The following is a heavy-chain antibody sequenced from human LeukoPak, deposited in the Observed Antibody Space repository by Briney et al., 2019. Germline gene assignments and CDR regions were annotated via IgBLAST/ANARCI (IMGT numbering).Heavy chain of an antibody. D-gene: IGHD6-13*01. J-gene: IGHJ5*02. CDR2: ISYDGSNK. V-gene: IGHV3-30*04. CDR1: GYTFTSYY. CDR3: ARVGENIAAAPSNWFDP. Sequence: SCKASGYTFTSYYMHWVRQAPGKGLEWVAVISYDGSNKYYADSVKGRFTISRDNSKNTLYLQMNSLRAEDTAVYYCARVGENIAAAPSNWFDPWGQGTLVTVSS.